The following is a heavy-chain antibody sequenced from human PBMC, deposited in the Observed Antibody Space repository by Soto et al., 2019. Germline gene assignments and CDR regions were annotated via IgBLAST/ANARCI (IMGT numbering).Heavy chain of an antibody. Sequence: GSLRLSCAASGFTFSSYDMHWVRQATGKGLEWVSAIGTAGDPYYPGSVKGRFTISRENAKNSLYLQMNSLRAGDTAVYYCARDPYSNYGDAFDIWGQGTMVTVSS. D-gene: IGHD4-4*01. CDR2: IGTAGDP. CDR1: GFTFSSYD. V-gene: IGHV3-13*05. J-gene: IGHJ3*02. CDR3: ARDPYSNYGDAFDI.